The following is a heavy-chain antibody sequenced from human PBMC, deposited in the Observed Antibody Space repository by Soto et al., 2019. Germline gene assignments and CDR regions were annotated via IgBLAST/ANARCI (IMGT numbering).Heavy chain of an antibody. J-gene: IGHJ5*02. D-gene: IGHD2-15*01. CDR3: ANVGIYCSGGSCYTPGNWSDP. V-gene: IGHV4-30-4*01. CDR1: GGSISSGDYY. Sequence: PSETLSLTCTVSGGSISSGDYYWSWIRQPPGKGLEWIGYIYYSGSTYYNPSLKSRVTISVDTSKNQFSLKLSSVTAADTAVYYCANVGIYCSGGSCYTPGNWSDPRGKGTLVTVSS. CDR2: IYYSGST.